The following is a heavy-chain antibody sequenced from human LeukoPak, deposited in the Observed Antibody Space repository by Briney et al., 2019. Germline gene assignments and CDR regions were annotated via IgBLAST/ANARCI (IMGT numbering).Heavy chain of an antibody. J-gene: IGHJ1*01. CDR2: MNPNSGNT. D-gene: IGHD6-13*01. Sequence: ASVKVSCKASGYTFTSYDINWVRQATGQGLEWMGWMNPNSGNTGYAQKFQGRVTMTRNTSISTAYMELSSLRSEDTAVYYCARGAIAAGGDQHWGEGNLGTVSS. CDR1: GYTFTSYD. CDR3: ARGAIAAGGDQH. V-gene: IGHV1-8*02.